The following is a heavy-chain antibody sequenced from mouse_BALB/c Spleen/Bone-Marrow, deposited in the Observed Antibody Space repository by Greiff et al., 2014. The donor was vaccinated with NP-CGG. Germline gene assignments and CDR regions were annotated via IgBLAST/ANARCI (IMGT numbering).Heavy chain of an antibody. J-gene: IGHJ2*01. D-gene: IGHD1-1*01. CDR2: IDPENGNT. CDR1: GFNIKDYY. V-gene: IGHV14-1*02. Sequence: VQLQQSGAELVRPGALVKLSCKASGFNIKDYYMHWVIQRPEQGLEWIGWIDPENGNTIYDPKFQGKASITANTSSNTAYLQLSSLTSEDTAVYYCARRYGSSFDYWGQGTTLTVSS. CDR3: ARRYGSSFDY.